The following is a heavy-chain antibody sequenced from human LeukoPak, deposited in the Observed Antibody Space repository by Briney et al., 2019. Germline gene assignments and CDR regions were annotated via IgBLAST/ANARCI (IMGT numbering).Heavy chain of an antibody. CDR2: IYYSGST. V-gene: IGHV4-39*01. CDR3: ARMTPNSWGTDY. Sequence: PSETLSLTCTVSGGSISSSSYYWGWIRQPPGKGLEWIRSIYYSGSTYYNPSLKSRVTISVDTSKNQFSLKLSSVTAADTAVYYCARMTPNSWGTDYWGQGTLVTVSS. J-gene: IGHJ4*02. D-gene: IGHD3-16*01. CDR1: GGSISSSSYY.